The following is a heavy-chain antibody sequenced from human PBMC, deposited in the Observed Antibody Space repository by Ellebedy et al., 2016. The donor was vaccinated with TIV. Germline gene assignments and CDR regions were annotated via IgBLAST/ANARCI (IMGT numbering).Heavy chain of an antibody. D-gene: IGHD2-2*01. V-gene: IGHV1-18*04. J-gene: IGHJ4*02. Sequence: AASVKVSCQASGYPFPNYGVSWVRQAPGQGLEWVGLISAYNVNTKYGQKFQGRISLTTDTSMGTAYMELRSLRSDDTGVYFCARDVPADAAALLDYWGQGTRVTVSS. CDR1: GYPFPNYG. CDR2: ISAYNVNT. CDR3: ARDVPADAAALLDY.